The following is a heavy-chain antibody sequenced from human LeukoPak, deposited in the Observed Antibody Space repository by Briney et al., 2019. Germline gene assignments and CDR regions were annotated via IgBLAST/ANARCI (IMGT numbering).Heavy chain of an antibody. CDR3: ARDQYDTWSRRGNFDS. CDR2: IKLDGSEK. CDR1: GFTFGKYR. V-gene: IGHV3-7*03. Sequence: GGSLRLSCAASGFTFGKYRMSWVRQAPGKGLEWVANIKLDGSEKNYVDSVKGRFTISRDNTKNSLYLQMNSLRAEDTAVFYCARDQYDTWSRRGNFDSWGQGTLVIVSS. J-gene: IGHJ4*02. D-gene: IGHD3-3*01.